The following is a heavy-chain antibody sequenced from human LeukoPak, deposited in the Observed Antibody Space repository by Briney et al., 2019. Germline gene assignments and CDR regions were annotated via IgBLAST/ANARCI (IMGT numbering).Heavy chain of an antibody. CDR1: GGSISSYY. Sequence: PSETLSLTCTVSGGSISSYYWSWIRQPPGKGLEWIGYIYYSGSTNYNPSLKSRVTISVDTFKNQFSLKLSSVTAADTAVYYCARRSRDGFDIWGQGTMVTVSS. J-gene: IGHJ3*02. CDR2: IYYSGST. CDR3: ARRSRDGFDI. V-gene: IGHV4-59*08.